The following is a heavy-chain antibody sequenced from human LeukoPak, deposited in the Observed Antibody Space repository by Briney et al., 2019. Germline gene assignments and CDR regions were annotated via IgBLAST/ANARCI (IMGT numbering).Heavy chain of an antibody. V-gene: IGHV4-4*07. CDR2: IYTSGST. J-gene: IGHJ4*02. Sequence: SETLSLTCTVSGGSISSYYWSWIRQPAGKGLEWIGRIYTSGSTNYNPSLKSRVTMSVDTSKNQFSLKLSSVTAADTAVYYCARDWAQHCSSTSCYGPFDYWGQGTLVTVSS. D-gene: IGHD2-2*01. CDR1: GGSISSYY. CDR3: ARDWAQHCSSTSCYGPFDY.